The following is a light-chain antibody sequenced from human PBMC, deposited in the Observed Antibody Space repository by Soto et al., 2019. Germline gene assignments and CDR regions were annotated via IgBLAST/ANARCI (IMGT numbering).Light chain of an antibody. CDR3: QPTFSVPWT. J-gene: IGKJ1*01. CDR2: GAS. CDR1: RSLGTH. Sequence: DIQMTQSPSSLSASIGDRVVITCRASRSLGTHLTWYQQKPGKAPKLLIYGASNLQGGVPSRFTGSGSGTDFTLAITNLHLEDSATYYCQPTFSVPWTYGQGSKVEIK. V-gene: IGKV1-39*01.